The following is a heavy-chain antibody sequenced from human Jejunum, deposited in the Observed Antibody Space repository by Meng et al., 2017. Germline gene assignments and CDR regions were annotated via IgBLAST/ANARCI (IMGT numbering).Heavy chain of an antibody. Sequence: QVQLHASGPGLLKPSGTLSLTCAVSGGSISTSDWWSCVRQPPGKGLEWIGEIHHSGSTNYNPSLKSRVTISVDKSKNQFSLKLNSVTAADTAVYYCAREWSGSYRHFDYWGQGTLVTVSS. CDR3: AREWSGSYRHFDY. D-gene: IGHD1-26*01. V-gene: IGHV4-4*02. J-gene: IGHJ4*02. CDR2: IHHSGST. CDR1: GGSISTSDW.